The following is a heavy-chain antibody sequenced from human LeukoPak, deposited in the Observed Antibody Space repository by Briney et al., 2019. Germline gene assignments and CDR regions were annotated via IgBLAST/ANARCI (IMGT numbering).Heavy chain of an antibody. D-gene: IGHD3-22*01. J-gene: IGHJ4*02. V-gene: IGHV3-30*03. CDR2: ISYDGSNK. Sequence: GGSLRLSCIASGFAFRNYGMHWVRQAPGKGLEWVAVISYDGSNKYYADSVKDRFTISRDNSKNTLYLQMNSLRAEDTAVYYCARDYLYYDSSGRPDYWGQGTLVTVSS. CDR1: GFAFRNYG. CDR3: ARDYLYYDSSGRPDY.